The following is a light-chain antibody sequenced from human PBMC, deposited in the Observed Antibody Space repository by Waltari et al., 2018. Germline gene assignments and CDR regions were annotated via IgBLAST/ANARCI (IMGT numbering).Light chain of an antibody. CDR1: QSITYY. V-gene: IGKV1-39*01. Sequence: DIQMTQSPSSLSASIGDRLTFTCRASQSITYYLNWYQQKPGKAPKLLIHAASSLQSGVPSRFSGSGSGTDFTLTISSLQPEDYATYYCQQSYNTPFTFGPGTKVDIK. CDR2: AAS. CDR3: QQSYNTPFT. J-gene: IGKJ3*01.